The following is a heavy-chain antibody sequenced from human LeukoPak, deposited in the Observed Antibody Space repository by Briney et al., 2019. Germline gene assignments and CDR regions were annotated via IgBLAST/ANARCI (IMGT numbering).Heavy chain of an antibody. D-gene: IGHD3-16*02. CDR3: ARERYYDYVWGSYRFFDY. V-gene: IGHV3-11*01. CDR2: ISSSGSTI. CDR1: GFTFSDYY. Sequence: GGSLRLSCAASGFTFSDYYMSWIRQAPGKGLEWVSYISSSGSTIYYADSEKGRFTISRDNAKNSLYLQMNSLRAEDTAVYYCARERYYDYVWGSYRFFDYWGQGTLVTVSS. J-gene: IGHJ4*02.